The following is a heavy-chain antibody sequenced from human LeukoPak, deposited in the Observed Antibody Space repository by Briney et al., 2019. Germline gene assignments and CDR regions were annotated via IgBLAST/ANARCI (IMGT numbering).Heavy chain of an antibody. CDR3: ATAIVVVAASTAAFDI. CDR2: FDPEYGET. V-gene: IGHV1-24*01. D-gene: IGHD2-15*01. CDR1: GYTLTELS. J-gene: IGHJ3*02. Sequence: ASVKVSCKVSGYTLTELSMHWVRQAPGKGLEWMGGFDPEYGETVYAQKFQGRVTMTEDTSTDTAYMELTSLRSEDTAVYYCATAIVVVAASTAAFDIWGQGTMVTVSS.